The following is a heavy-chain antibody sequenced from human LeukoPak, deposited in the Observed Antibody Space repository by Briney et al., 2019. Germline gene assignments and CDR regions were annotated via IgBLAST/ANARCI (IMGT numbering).Heavy chain of an antibody. D-gene: IGHD2-21*02. J-gene: IGHJ3*01. CDR2: ISAYNGNT. CDR1: GYTFTSYG. CDR3: ARTVVVTAEHAFDV. V-gene: IGHV1-18*01. Sequence: ASVKVSCKASGYTFTSYGISWVRQAPGQGLEWMGWISAYNGNTNYAQKLQGRVTMTTDTSTSTAYMELSSLRSEDTAVYYCARTVVVTAEHAFDVWGQGTMVTVSS.